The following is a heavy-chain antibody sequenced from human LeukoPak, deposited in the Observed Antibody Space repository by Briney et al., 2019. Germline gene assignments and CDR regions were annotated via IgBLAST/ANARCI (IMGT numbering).Heavy chain of an antibody. V-gene: IGHV3-74*01. Sequence: GGSLRLSCTAPGFTFSTYWMHWVRQAPGKGLVWVSRVNGDGSSKVYADSVKGRFTISRDNAKNTLYLQMNSLRAEDTAVYYCARDISPAHFWGQGTLVTVSS. J-gene: IGHJ4*02. CDR3: ARDISPAHF. CDR1: GFTFSTYW. D-gene: IGHD2/OR15-2a*01. CDR2: VNGDGSSK.